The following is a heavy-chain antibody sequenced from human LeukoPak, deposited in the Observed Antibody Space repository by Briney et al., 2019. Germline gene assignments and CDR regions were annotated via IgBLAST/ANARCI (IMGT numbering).Heavy chain of an antibody. CDR2: IKQDGSEK. Sequence: GGSLRLSCAASGFTFSSYWMCWVRQAPGKGLEWVANIKQDGSEKYYVDSVKGRFTISRDNAKNSLYLQMNSLRAEDTAVYYCAREERWYSGSYYYFDYWGQGTLVTVSS. D-gene: IGHD1-26*01. CDR1: GFTFSSYW. CDR3: AREERWYSGSYYYFDY. J-gene: IGHJ4*02. V-gene: IGHV3-7*01.